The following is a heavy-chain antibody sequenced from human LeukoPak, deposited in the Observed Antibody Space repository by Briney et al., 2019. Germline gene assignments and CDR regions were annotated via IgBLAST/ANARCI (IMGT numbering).Heavy chain of an antibody. Sequence: GGSLRLSSEASGFTLSTYWMNWVRQVPGKGLDWVANINPDGSGKRNVDSVKGPFTIARDNADNSLSLQMNSLRAEDTPLYYCWSWGAGGNSGGQETVVSVSS. D-gene: IGHD4-23*01. CDR1: GFTLSTYW. V-gene: IGHV3-7*01. CDR2: INPDGSGK. J-gene: IGHJ4*02. CDR3: WSWGAGGNS.